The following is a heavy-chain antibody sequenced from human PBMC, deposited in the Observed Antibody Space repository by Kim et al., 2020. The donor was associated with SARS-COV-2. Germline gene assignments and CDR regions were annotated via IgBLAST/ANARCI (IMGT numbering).Heavy chain of an antibody. CDR3: AREQYYDSSGFDY. V-gene: IGHV1-46*03. D-gene: IGHD3-22*01. J-gene: IGHJ4*02. Sequence: YARKFRGRVTMTRDTSTSTVYMDLSSRGSGDTAVYYCAREQYYDSSGFDYWGQGTLVTVSS.